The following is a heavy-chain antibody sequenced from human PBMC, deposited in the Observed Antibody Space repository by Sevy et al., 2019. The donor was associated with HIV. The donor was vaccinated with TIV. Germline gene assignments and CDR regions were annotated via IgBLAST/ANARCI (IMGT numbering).Heavy chain of an antibody. CDR2: IHHSGST. J-gene: IGHJ6*02. Sequence: GSLRLSCAVSGGSISTNNWWSWVRQSPGEGLEWIGEIHHSGSTNYNPSLKSRVTMSVDKSKNLFSLKLTSVTAADTAVYYCARDLNDFWSGPLDVWGQGTTVTVSS. D-gene: IGHD3-3*01. V-gene: IGHV4-4*02. CDR3: ARDLNDFWSGPLDV. CDR1: GGSISTNNW.